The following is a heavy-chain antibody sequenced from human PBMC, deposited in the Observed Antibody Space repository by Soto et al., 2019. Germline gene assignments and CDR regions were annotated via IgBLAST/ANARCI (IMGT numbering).Heavy chain of an antibody. J-gene: IGHJ4*02. CDR1: GFTFSGSA. Sequence: GWSLRLSCAASGFTFSGSAMHWVRQASGKGLEWVGRIRSKANSYATAYAASVKGRFTISRDDSKNTAYLQMNSLKTEDTAVYYCTAPRRGYDYHYWGQGTLVTVSS. CDR3: TAPRRGYDYHY. CDR2: IRSKANSYAT. V-gene: IGHV3-73*01. D-gene: IGHD5-12*01.